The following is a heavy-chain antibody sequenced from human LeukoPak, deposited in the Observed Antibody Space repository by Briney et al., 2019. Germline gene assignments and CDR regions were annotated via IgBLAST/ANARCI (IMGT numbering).Heavy chain of an antibody. J-gene: IGHJ4*02. V-gene: IGHV1-2*02. D-gene: IGHD5-18*01. CDR2: INPNRGGT. CDR3: ARDGGGRGYSYGFSAL. Sequence: ASVKVSCKASGYTFTGYYMHWVRQAPGQGLEWMGWINPNRGGTNYAQKFQGRVTMTRDTSISTAYMELSRLRSDDTAVYYCARDGGGRGYSYGFSALWGQGTLVTVSS. CDR1: GYTFTGYY.